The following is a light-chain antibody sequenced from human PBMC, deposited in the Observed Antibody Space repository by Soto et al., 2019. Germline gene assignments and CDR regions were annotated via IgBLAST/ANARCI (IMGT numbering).Light chain of an antibody. CDR1: SSDVGSYNL. CDR3: CSYAGCSTSYV. J-gene: IGLJ1*01. Sequence: QSVLTQPASVSGSPGQSITISCTGTSSDVGSYNLVSWYQQHPGKAPKLMIYEGSKRPSGVSNRFSGSKSGNTASLTISGLQAEDEADYYCCSYAGCSTSYVFGTGTKLTVL. CDR2: EGS. V-gene: IGLV2-23*01.